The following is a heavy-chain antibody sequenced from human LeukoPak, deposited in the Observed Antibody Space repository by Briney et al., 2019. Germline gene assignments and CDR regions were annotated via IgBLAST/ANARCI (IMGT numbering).Heavy chain of an antibody. J-gene: IGHJ4*02. D-gene: IGHD3-22*01. CDR3: ARSYYYDSSHTVDY. CDR2: IWYDGSNK. Sequence: GGSLRLSCVASGFTFSSYGMHWVRQAPGKGLEWVAVIWYDGSNKYYADSVKGRFTISRDNSKNTLYLQMNSLRAEDTAVYYCARSYYYDSSHTVDYWGQGTLVTVSS. V-gene: IGHV3-33*08. CDR1: GFTFSSYG.